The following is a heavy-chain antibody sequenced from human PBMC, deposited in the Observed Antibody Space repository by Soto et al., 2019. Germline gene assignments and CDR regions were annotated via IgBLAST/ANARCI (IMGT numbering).Heavy chain of an antibody. V-gene: IGHV6-1*01. D-gene: IGHD1-7*01. CDR1: GDSVSSNSAA. CDR2: TYYRSKWYN. CDR3: ARVGLYWNFPMDV. J-gene: IGHJ6*02. Sequence: SQPLSLTCAISGDSVSSNSAAWNWIRQSPSRGLEWLGRTYYRSKWYNDYAVSVKSRVTINADTSKNQFSLQLSSVTPEDTAVYYCARVGLYWNFPMDVWGQGTTVTVSS.